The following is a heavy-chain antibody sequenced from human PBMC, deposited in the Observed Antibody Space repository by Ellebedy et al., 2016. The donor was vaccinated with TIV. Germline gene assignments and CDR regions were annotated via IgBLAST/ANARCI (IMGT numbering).Heavy chain of an antibody. CDR1: GGSFSGYY. CDR2: INHSGST. V-gene: IGHV4-34*01. D-gene: IGHD1-1*01. J-gene: IGHJ6*02. Sequence: SETLSLTXAVYGGSFSGYYWSWIRQPPGKGLEWIGEINHSGSTNYNPSLKSRVTISVDTSKNQFSLKLSSVTAADTAVYYCARDRNDHHYYYYGMDVWGQGTTVTVSS. CDR3: ARDRNDHHYYYYGMDV.